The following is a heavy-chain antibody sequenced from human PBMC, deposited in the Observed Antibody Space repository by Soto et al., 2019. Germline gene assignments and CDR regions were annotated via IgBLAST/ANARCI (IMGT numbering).Heavy chain of an antibody. J-gene: IGHJ4*02. V-gene: IGHV3-23*01. CDR2: ISGSGSST. CDR3: AKDPTHTAAVAGTEGGDY. Sequence: EVQLLESGGGLVQPGGSLRLSCAASGFTFSSYAMSWVRQAPGKGLEWVSAISGSGSSTYYADSVKGRFTISRDNSKNTLYLQMNSLRAEDTAVYYCAKDPTHTAAVAGTEGGDYWGQGTLVTVSS. D-gene: IGHD6-19*01. CDR1: GFTFSSYA.